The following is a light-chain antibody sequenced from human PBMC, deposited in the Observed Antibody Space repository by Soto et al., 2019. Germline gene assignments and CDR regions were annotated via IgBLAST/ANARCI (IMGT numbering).Light chain of an antibody. CDR3: QQYNIYPLT. CDR1: QDINSW. CDR2: AAS. J-gene: IGKJ4*01. V-gene: IGKV1D-16*01. Sequence: DVQMTQSPSSLSASVGDRVTITCRASQDINSWLAWYQQKPGKDPKSLIYAASSLQTGVPSRFSGSESGTEFTLTISSLQHEDSATYYCQQYNIYPLTFGGGTKVEIK.